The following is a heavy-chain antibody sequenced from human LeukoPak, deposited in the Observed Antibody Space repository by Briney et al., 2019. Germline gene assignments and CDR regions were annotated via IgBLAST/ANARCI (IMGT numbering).Heavy chain of an antibody. Sequence: PGGSLRLSCAASGFTFSSYEMNWVRQAPGKGLVWVSRINSDGSSTSYADSVKGRFTISRDNAKNTLYLQMNSLRAEDTAVYYCARDYYGSGYYGMDVWGQGTTVTVSS. J-gene: IGHJ6*02. CDR1: GFTFSSYE. V-gene: IGHV3-74*01. CDR2: INSDGSST. D-gene: IGHD3-10*01. CDR3: ARDYYGSGYYGMDV.